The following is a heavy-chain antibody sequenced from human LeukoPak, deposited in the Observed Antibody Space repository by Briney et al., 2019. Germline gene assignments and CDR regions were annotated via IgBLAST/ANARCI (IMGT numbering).Heavy chain of an antibody. V-gene: IGHV1-2*04. Sequence: ASVKVSCKASGYTFTGYYMHWVRQAPGQGLEWMGWINPNSGGTNYAQKFQGWVTMTRDTSISTAYMELSRLRSDDTGVYYCARGPSSGSYYYYGMDVWGKGTTVTVSS. J-gene: IGHJ6*04. D-gene: IGHD3-10*01. CDR3: ARGPSSGSYYYYGMDV. CDR1: GYTFTGYY. CDR2: INPNSGGT.